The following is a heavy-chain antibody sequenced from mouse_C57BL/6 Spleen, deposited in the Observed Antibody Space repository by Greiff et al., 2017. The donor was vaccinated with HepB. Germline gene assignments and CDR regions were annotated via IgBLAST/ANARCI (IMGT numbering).Heavy chain of an antibody. CDR3: ANDYGNGAMDY. D-gene: IGHD2-4*01. Sequence: VQLQQSGPGLVQPSQSLSITCTVSGFSLTSYGVHWVRQSPGKGLEWLGVIWSGGSTDYNAAFISRLSISKDNSKSQVFFKMNSRQADDTAIYYCANDYGNGAMDYWGQGTSVTVSS. V-gene: IGHV2-2*01. J-gene: IGHJ4*01. CDR1: GFSLTSYG. CDR2: IWSGGST.